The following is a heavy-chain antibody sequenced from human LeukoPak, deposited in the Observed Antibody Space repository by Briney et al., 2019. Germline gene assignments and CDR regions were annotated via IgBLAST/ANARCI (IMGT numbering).Heavy chain of an antibody. J-gene: IGHJ3*01. CDR1: GFTFSSYA. V-gene: IGHV3-64*01. CDR3: AKRIDIAVVPEAATHQAFDV. D-gene: IGHD2-2*01. CDR2: ISSNGDNT. Sequence: GGSLRLSCAASGFTFSSYAMHWVRQAPGKGLEYVSAISSNGDNTYYANSVKGRFTISRDNSKNTLYLQMNSLRVDDTAVYYCAKRIDIAVVPEAATHQAFDVWGQGTMVTVSS.